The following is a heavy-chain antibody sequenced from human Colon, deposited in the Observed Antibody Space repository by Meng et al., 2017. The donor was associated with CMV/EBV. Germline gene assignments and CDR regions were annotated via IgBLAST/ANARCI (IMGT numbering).Heavy chain of an antibody. D-gene: IGHD5/OR15-5a*01. Sequence: QVQLVQSGAEVKKPGASVRVSCKASGYNFIGYYMHWVRQVPGQGLEWMGRINTDDGDTKYAPKFRGRATMTRDTSITTAYMELDGLTSDDTATYYCARDRASLYYQFDSWGQGTLVTVSS. J-gene: IGHJ4*02. CDR2: INTDDGDT. CDR3: ARDRASLYYQFDS. V-gene: IGHV1-2*06. CDR1: GYNFIGYY.